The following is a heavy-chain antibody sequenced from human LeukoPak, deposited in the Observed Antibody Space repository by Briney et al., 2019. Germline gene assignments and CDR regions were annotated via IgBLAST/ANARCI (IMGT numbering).Heavy chain of an antibody. CDR3: ARPLGSAFDI. CDR2: IIPIFGTA. V-gene: IGHV1-69*13. J-gene: IGHJ3*02. CDR1: GGTFSSYA. Sequence: GASVKVSCKASGGTFSSYAISWVRQAPGQGPEWMGGIIPIFGTANYAQKFQGRVTITADESTSTAYMGLSSLRSEDTAVYYCARPLGSAFDIWGQGTMVTVSS. D-gene: IGHD3-10*01.